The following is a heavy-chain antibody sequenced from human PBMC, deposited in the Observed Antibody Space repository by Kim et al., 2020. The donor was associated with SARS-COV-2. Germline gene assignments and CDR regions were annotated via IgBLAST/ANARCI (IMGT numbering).Heavy chain of an antibody. Sequence: GGSLRLSCAASGFTFGDYAMHWVRQAPGKGLEWVSGISWNSGSIGYADSVKGRFTISRDNAKNSLYLQMNSLRAEDTALYYCAKDIGSGGWSINYYYYYGMDVWGQGTTVTVSS. J-gene: IGHJ6*02. CDR3: AKDIGSGGWSINYYYYYGMDV. D-gene: IGHD6-19*01. V-gene: IGHV3-9*01. CDR1: GFTFGDYA. CDR2: ISWNSGSI.